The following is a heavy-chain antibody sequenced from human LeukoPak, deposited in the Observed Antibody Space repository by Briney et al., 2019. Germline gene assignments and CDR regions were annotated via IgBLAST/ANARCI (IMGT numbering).Heavy chain of an antibody. CDR3: AISPYHYDSSGSYDY. Sequence: GGSLRLSCAASGFTFSSYSMNWVRQAPGKGLEWGSSISSSSSYIYYADSVKGRFTISRDNAKNSLYLQMNSLRAEDTAVYYCAISPYHYDSSGSYDYWGQGTEVTVSS. J-gene: IGHJ4*02. CDR2: ISSSSSYI. CDR1: GFTFSSYS. D-gene: IGHD3-22*01. V-gene: IGHV3-21*01.